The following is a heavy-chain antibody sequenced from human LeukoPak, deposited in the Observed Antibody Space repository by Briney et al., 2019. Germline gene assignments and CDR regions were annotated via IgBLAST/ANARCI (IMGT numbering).Heavy chain of an antibody. V-gene: IGHV1-8*01. D-gene: IGHD4-17*01. CDR2: MNPHSGNT. J-gene: IGHJ5*02. CDR3: ARLSSHYGDYKVDP. CDR1: GYTFTNYD. Sequence: GASVKVSCKASGYTFTNYDINWVRQATGQGLEWMGWMNPHSGNTGYAQKFQGRVTMTRNTSISTAYMELSSLRSEDTAVYYCARLSSHYGDYKVDPWGQGTLVTVSS.